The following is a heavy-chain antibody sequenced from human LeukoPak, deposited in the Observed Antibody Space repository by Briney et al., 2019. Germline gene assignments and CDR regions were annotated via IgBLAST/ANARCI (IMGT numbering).Heavy chain of an antibody. J-gene: IGHJ4*02. Sequence: SETLSLTCTVSGGSISSYYWSWIRQPPGKGLEWIGYIYYSGSTNYNPSLKSRVTISVDTSKNQFSLKLSSVTAADTAVYYCARRKLGYFDYWAREPWSPSPQ. CDR1: GGSISSYY. V-gene: IGHV4-59*01. CDR2: IYYSGST. CDR3: ARRKLGYFDY. D-gene: IGHD7-27*01.